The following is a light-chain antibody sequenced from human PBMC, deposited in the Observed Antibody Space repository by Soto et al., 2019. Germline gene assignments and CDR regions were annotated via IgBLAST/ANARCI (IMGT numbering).Light chain of an antibody. V-gene: IGKV1-8*01. Sequence: IQMTQSPSSLSASVGERVNITCRASRSISRYLAWYQQKPGKAPELLIYAASTLQSGVPSRFSGSGSGTDFTLTISCLQSEDFATYYCQQYYSFPLTCGGGTKGDIK. CDR2: AAS. CDR1: RSISRY. CDR3: QQYYSFPLT. J-gene: IGKJ4*01.